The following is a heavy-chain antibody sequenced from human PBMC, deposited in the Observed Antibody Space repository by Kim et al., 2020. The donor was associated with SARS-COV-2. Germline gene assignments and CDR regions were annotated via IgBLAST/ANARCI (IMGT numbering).Heavy chain of an antibody. J-gene: IGHJ3*02. Sequence: ASVKVSCKASGYTFTSYGISWVRQAPGQGLEWMGWISAYNGNTNYAQKLQGRVTMTTETSTSTAYMELRSLRSDDTAVYYCARDLFGEFYAFDIWCQGTMVTVSS. CDR1: GYTFTSYG. CDR3: ARDLFGEFYAFDI. CDR2: ISAYNGNT. V-gene: IGHV1-18*01. D-gene: IGHD3-10*02.